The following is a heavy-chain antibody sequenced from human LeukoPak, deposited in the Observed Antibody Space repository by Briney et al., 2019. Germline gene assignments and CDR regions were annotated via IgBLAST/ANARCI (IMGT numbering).Heavy chain of an antibody. J-gene: IGHJ5*02. V-gene: IGHV4-61*02. CDR1: AGSISSGSYY. D-gene: IGHD4-23*01. CDR2: IYTSGST. CDR3: ARASYGSNSEGVWFDP. Sequence: SETLSLTCTVSAGSISSGSYYWHWIRQPAGKGLECIGRIYTSGSTHYNPSLNTRTTISLITSNNKLPLRLSSVNTADTAGDYCARASYGSNSEGVWFDPWGQGTLVTVSS.